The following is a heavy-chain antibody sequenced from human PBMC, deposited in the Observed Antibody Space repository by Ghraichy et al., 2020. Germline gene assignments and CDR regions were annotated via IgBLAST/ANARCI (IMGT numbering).Heavy chain of an antibody. CDR2: IYREGNT. J-gene: IGHJ3*02. D-gene: IGHD3-10*01. CDR1: GFSLDMHY. Sequence: GGSLSLSCAASGFSLDMHYMNWVRQAPGKGLEWVAVIYREGNTDYVDSVKGRFTVSRDNSKNTLDLQMNTLRVEDTAVYYCARGIGSFDMWGLGTMVTVFS. CDR3: ARGIGSFDM. V-gene: IGHV3-66*02.